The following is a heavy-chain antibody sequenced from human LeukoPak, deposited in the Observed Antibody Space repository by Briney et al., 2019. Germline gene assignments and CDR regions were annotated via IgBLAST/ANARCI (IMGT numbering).Heavy chain of an antibody. CDR1: GYSISSGYY. J-gene: IGHJ5*02. D-gene: IGHD5-24*01. CDR3: ARHVEMATIFWFDP. V-gene: IGHV4-38-2*02. CDR2: IYHSGST. Sequence: SETLSLTCTVSGYSISSGYYWGWIRQPPGKGLEWIGSIYHSGSTYYNPSLKSRVTISVDTSKNQFSLKLSSVTAADTAVYYCARHVEMATIFWFDPWGQGTLVTVSS.